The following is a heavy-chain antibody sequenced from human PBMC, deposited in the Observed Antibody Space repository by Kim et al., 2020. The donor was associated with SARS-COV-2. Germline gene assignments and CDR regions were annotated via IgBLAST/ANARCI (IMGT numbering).Heavy chain of an antibody. J-gene: IGHJ5*02. V-gene: IGHV4-31*02. Sequence: PPLKSRAAISMDTSKNQFSLNQSSVTAADTAVYYCARDVNYFGSGTGWVDPWGQGTLVTVSS. D-gene: IGHD3-10*01. CDR3: ARDVNYFGSGTGWVDP.